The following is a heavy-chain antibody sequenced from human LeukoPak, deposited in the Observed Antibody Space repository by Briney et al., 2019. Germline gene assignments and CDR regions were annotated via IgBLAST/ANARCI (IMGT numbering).Heavy chain of an antibody. CDR2: IWYDGSNK. Sequence: SGGSLRLSCAASGFTFSSYAMHWVRQAPGKGLEWVAVIWYDGSNKYYEDSVKGRFTISRDNSKNTLYLQMNSLRAEDTAVYYCAKARIDWNYDWYFDLWGRGTLVTVSS. J-gene: IGHJ2*01. CDR3: AKARIDWNYDWYFDL. CDR1: GFTFSSYA. V-gene: IGHV3-33*06. D-gene: IGHD1-7*01.